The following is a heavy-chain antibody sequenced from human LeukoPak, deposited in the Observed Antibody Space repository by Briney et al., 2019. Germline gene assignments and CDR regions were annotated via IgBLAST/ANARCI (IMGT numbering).Heavy chain of an antibody. Sequence: PSETLSLTCAVYGGSFSGDYWNWIRQPPGKGLEWIGEINHSGSTNSNPSLKSRVTISVDRSKNQFSLKLSSVTAADTAVYYCARRPRYSGGWYYFDSWGQGTLVTVSS. CDR1: GGSFSGDY. CDR2: INHSGST. D-gene: IGHD6-19*01. V-gene: IGHV4-34*01. J-gene: IGHJ4*02. CDR3: ARRPRYSGGWYYFDS.